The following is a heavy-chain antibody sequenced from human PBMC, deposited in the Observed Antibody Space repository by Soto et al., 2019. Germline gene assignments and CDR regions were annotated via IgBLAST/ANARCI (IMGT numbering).Heavy chain of an antibody. CDR2: IYYSGST. CDR1: CGSVSSSSYY. V-gene: IGHV4-61*01. J-gene: IGHJ3*02. Sequence: QVQLQESGPGLVKPSETLSLTCTVSCGSVSSSSYYWSWIRQPPGKGLEWIGYIYYSGSTNYNPSLKSRVTISVDTSKNQFSLKLSSVTAADTAVYYCARIEDDALDIWGQGTMVTVSS. CDR3: ARIEDDALDI.